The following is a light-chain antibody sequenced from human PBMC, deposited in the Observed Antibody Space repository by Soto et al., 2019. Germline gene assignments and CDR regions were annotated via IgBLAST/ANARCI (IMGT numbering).Light chain of an antibody. CDR3: CSYAGSSTV. CDR1: SSDVGSYNL. CDR2: EGS. V-gene: IGLV2-23*01. Sequence: QSVLTQPASVSGSPGQSITISCTGTSSDVGSYNLVSWYQQHPGKAPKLMIYEGSKRPSGVSNRFSGSKSGNTASLTISGLQAEGEADYYCCSYAGSSTVFGGGTK. J-gene: IGLJ2*01.